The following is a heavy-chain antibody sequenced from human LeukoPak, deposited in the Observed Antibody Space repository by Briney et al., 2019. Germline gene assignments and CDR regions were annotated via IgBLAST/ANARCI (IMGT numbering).Heavy chain of an antibody. V-gene: IGHV3-30*18. Sequence: GRSLRLSCAGSGFTFSHYGMHWVRQAPGQGLEWVAVISHDGSHKNCADSVKGRFSISRDNSKDTLYLQLNSLRAEDTAVYYCAKGIGSESDFWGQGTLVTVSS. J-gene: IGHJ4*02. D-gene: IGHD2-21*01. CDR2: ISHDGSHK. CDR1: GFTFSHYG. CDR3: AKGIGSESDF.